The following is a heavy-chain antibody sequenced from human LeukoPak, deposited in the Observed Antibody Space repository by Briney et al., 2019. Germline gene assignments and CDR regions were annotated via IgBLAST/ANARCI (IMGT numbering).Heavy chain of an antibody. V-gene: IGHV1-69*13. CDR1: GGTFSSYA. CDR3: ARARLHYEPPDY. CDR2: IIPIFGTT. D-gene: IGHD3-3*01. Sequence: EASVKVSCKASGGTFSSYAISWVRQAPGQGLERMGGIIPIFGTTNYAQKFQGRVTITADESTSTAYMELSSLRSEDTAVYYCARARLHYEPPDYWGQGTLVTVSS. J-gene: IGHJ4*02.